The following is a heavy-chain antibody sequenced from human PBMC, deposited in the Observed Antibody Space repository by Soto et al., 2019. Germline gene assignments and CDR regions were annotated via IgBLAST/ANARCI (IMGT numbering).Heavy chain of an antibody. Sequence: ETLSLTCTVSGGSINSYYWSWIRQPPGKGLEWIGYIYYSGSTNYNPSLKSRATISVDTSKNQFTLKLSSVTAADTAVYYCARVPWQWLGGYAFDIWGQGTMVTVSS. D-gene: IGHD6-19*01. CDR3: ARVPWQWLGGYAFDI. CDR2: IYYSGST. V-gene: IGHV4-59*01. CDR1: GGSINSYY. J-gene: IGHJ3*02.